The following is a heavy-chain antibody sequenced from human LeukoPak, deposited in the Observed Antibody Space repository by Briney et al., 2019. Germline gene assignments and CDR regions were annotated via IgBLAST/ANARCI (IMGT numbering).Heavy chain of an antibody. J-gene: IGHJ5*02. V-gene: IGHV4-39*01. CDR3: ARVGIAARPEWFDP. CDR2: IYYSGST. D-gene: IGHD6-6*01. Sequence: WVRQPPGKGLEGIGSIYYSGSTYYNPSLKSRVTISVDTSKNQSSLKLSSVTAADTAVYYCARVGIAARPEWFDPWGQGTLVTVSS.